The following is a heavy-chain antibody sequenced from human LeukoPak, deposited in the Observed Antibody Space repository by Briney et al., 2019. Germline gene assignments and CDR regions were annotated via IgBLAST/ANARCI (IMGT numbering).Heavy chain of an antibody. J-gene: IGHJ4*02. CDR3: ARGQKWLSFYYFDF. Sequence: SETLSLTCAVYGGSFSGYYWTWIRQPPGKGLEWIGEINHGGSTNYNPSLKSRVNISMDTSKNQFSLKLNSVTAADTAIYYCARGQKWLSFYYFDFWGQGTLVTVSS. CDR1: GGSFSGYY. CDR2: INHGGST. V-gene: IGHV4-34*01. D-gene: IGHD3-22*01.